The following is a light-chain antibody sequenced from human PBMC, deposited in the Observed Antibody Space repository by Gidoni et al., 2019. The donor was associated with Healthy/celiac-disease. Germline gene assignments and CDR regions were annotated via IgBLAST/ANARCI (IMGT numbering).Light chain of an antibody. CDR1: QDISNY. CDR3: QQYDNFSLT. J-gene: IGKJ5*01. Sequence: DIQMTQTPSSLSASVGDRVTLTCQASQDISNYLDCYQQKPGKAPKLLIYDASNLETGVPSRFSGSGSGTDFTFTISSLQPDDFATYYCQQYDNFSLTFGQGTRLELK. V-gene: IGKV1-33*01. CDR2: DAS.